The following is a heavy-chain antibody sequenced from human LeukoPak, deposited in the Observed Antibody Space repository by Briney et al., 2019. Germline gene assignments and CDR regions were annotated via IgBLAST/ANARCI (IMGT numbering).Heavy chain of an antibody. CDR2: IYYSGST. Sequence: SETLSLTCTVSGGSISSYYWSWIRQPPGKGLEWIGYIYYSGSTNYNPSLKSRVTTSVDTSKNQFSLKLSPVTAADTAVYYCARVRGYSGYGPDYYGMDVWGQGTTVTVSS. CDR3: ARVRGYSGYGPDYYGMDV. J-gene: IGHJ6*02. V-gene: IGHV4-59*01. CDR1: GGSISSYY. D-gene: IGHD5-12*01.